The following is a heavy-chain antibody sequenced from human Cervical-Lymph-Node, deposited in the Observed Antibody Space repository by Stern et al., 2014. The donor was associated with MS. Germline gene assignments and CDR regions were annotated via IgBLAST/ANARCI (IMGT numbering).Heavy chain of an antibody. CDR1: GFTFSSYA. Sequence: VQLVESGGGVVQPGRSLRLSCAASGFTFSSYAMHWVRQAPGKGLEWVAVISYDGSNKYYADSVKGRFTISRDNSKNTLYLQMNSLRAEDTAVYYCARSRELTFDYWGQGTLVTVSS. CDR3: ARSRELTFDY. CDR2: ISYDGSNK. D-gene: IGHD1-26*01. J-gene: IGHJ4*02. V-gene: IGHV3-30-3*01.